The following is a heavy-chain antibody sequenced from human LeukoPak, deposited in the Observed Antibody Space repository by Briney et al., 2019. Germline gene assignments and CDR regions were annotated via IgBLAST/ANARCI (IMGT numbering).Heavy chain of an antibody. J-gene: IGHJ4*02. CDR3: AKDQARDFDY. CDR2: IRYDGSNK. CDR1: GFTFSSYG. V-gene: IGHV3-30*02. Sequence: GRSLRLSCAASGFTFSSYGMHWVRQAPGKGLEWVAFIRYDGSNKYYADSVKGRFTISRDNSKNTLYLQMNSLRAEDTAVYYCAKDQARDFDYWGQGTLVTVSS. D-gene: IGHD6-6*01.